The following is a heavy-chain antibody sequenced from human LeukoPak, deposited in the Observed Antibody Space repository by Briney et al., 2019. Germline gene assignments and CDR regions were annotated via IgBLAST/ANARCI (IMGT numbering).Heavy chain of an antibody. CDR1: GGSISSGGYY. Sequence: PSQTLSLTCTVSGGSISSGGYYWSWIRQPPGKGLEWIGYIYHSGSTYYNPSLKSRVTISVDRSKNQFSLKLSSVTAADTAVYYCARGLAYGPAAIGPWFDPWGQEPWSPSPQ. J-gene: IGHJ5*02. D-gene: IGHD2-2*01. CDR3: ARGLAYGPAAIGPWFDP. CDR2: IYHSGST. V-gene: IGHV4-30-2*01.